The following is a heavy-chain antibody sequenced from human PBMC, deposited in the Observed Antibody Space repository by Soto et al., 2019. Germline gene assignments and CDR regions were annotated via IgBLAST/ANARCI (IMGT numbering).Heavy chain of an antibody. CDR2: MNPNSGNT. D-gene: IGHD1-26*01. CDR3: ARRLYRVGGTPLGY. Sequence: QVQLVQSGAEVKKPGASVKVSCKASGYTITSYDINWVRQATGQGLEWMGWMNPNSGNTGYAQKFQGRVTMTRNTSISTAYMELSSLRSEDTAVYYCARRLYRVGGTPLGYWGQGTLVTVSS. V-gene: IGHV1-8*01. J-gene: IGHJ4*02. CDR1: GYTITSYD.